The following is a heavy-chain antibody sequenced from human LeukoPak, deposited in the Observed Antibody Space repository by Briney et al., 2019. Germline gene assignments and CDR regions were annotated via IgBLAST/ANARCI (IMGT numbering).Heavy chain of an antibody. V-gene: IGHV3-23*01. J-gene: IGHJ5*02. CDR1: GFTFSSYA. Sequence: GGTLRLSCAASGFTFSSYALSWVRQAPGKGLEWVSAIRGSGGNTYYADSVKGRFTISRDNSKNTLYLQMDSLRAEDTAVYYCVKGAHYDILTGYRLLKVDPWGQGTLVTVSS. D-gene: IGHD3-9*01. CDR2: IRGSGGNT. CDR3: VKGAHYDILTGYRLLKVDP.